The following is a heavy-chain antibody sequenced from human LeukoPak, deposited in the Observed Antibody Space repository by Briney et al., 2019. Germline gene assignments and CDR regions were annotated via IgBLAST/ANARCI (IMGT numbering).Heavy chain of an antibody. J-gene: IGHJ4*02. V-gene: IGHV5-51*01. CDR3: ARRAAAGTMDY. D-gene: IGHD6-13*01. Sequence: GESLKISCKASGXSFTSYWIGWVRQMPGKGLEWMGIIFPGDSDIKYGPSFQGQVTISADKSISTAYLQWSSLKASDTAVYYCARRAAAGTMDYWGQGTLVTVSS. CDR2: IFPGDSDI. CDR1: GXSFTSYW.